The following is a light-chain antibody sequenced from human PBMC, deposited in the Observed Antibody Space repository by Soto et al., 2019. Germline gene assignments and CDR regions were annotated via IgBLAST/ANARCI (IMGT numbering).Light chain of an antibody. CDR1: QSVSSSY. V-gene: IGKV3-20*01. Sequence: EIVLTQSPGTLSLSPGERATLSCRASQSVSSSYLSWYQQKPGQAPRLLIDGASSRATGIPGRFSGSGSGTDFTITISRLEPEDFAVYYCQQYGRSPFTFGPGTKVDIK. CDR2: GAS. CDR3: QQYGRSPFT. J-gene: IGKJ3*01.